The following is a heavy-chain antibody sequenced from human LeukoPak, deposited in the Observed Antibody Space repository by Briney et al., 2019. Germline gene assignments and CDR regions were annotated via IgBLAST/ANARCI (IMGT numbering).Heavy chain of an antibody. CDR3: ARDRAEWQYYFDTSGDYYVGDSFDI. D-gene: IGHD3-22*01. J-gene: IGHJ3*02. CDR1: GGSMISSSHY. Sequence: SETLSLTCTVSGGSMISSSHYWGWIRHPPGKGLEWIGSIYYSGSIYHNPSLKSRVTISIDTSKSQFSLRLSSVTAADTAVYYCARDRAEWQYYFDTSGDYYVGDSFDIWGQGTMVTVSS. CDR2: IYYSGSI. V-gene: IGHV4-39*07.